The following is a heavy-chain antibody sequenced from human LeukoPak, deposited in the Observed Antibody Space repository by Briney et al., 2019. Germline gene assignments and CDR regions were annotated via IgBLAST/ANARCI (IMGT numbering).Heavy chain of an antibody. CDR3: AACIAVAGYAEYFQH. Sequence: GESLKISCKGSGYGFTSYWIGWVRQMPGKGLEWMGIIYPGDSDTRYSPSFQGQVTISADKSISTAYLQWSSLKASDTAMYYCAACIAVAGYAEYFQHWGQGTLVTVSS. J-gene: IGHJ1*01. V-gene: IGHV5-51*01. CDR2: IYPGDSDT. D-gene: IGHD6-19*01. CDR1: GYGFTSYW.